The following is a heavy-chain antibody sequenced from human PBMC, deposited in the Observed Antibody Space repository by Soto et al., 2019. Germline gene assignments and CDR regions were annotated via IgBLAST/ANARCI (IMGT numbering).Heavy chain of an antibody. Sequence: GGSLRLSCAASGFTFSNAWMSWVRQAPGKGLEWVGRIKSKTDGGTTDYAAPVKGRFTISRDDSKNTLYLQMNSLKTEDTAVYYCARSRVAKKWLVRSLWYFDLWGRGTLVTVSS. CDR3: ARSRVAKKWLVRSLWYFDL. J-gene: IGHJ2*01. D-gene: IGHD6-19*01. V-gene: IGHV3-15*01. CDR2: IKSKTDGGTT. CDR1: GFTFSNAW.